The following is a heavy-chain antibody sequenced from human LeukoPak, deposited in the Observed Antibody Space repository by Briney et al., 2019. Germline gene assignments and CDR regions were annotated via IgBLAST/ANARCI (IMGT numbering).Heavy chain of an antibody. J-gene: IGHJ4*02. V-gene: IGHV3-53*01. CDR1: GFTVSSNY. CDR2: IYSGGST. D-gene: IGHD5-12*01. Sequence: GGSLRLSCAASGFTVSSNYMSWVRQAPGKGLEWVSVIYSGGSTYYADSVKGRFTISRDNSKNTLYLQMNSLRAEDTAVYYCARDLVGYSGYADYWGQGTLVTVSS. CDR3: ARDLVGYSGYADY.